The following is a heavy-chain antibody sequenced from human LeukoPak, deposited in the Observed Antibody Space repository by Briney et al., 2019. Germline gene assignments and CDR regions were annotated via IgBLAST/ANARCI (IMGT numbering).Heavy chain of an antibody. CDR3: ARDEALAYCGGDCQTVGYYGMDV. D-gene: IGHD2-21*02. CDR2: ISYDGSNK. V-gene: IGHV3-30*04. Sequence: GGSLRLSCAASGCTFSSYALHWVRQAPGKGLEWVAVISYDGSNKYYADSVKGRFTISRDNSKNTLYLQMNSLRAEDTAVYYCARDEALAYCGGDCQTVGYYGMDVWGKGTTVTVSS. CDR1: GCTFSSYA. J-gene: IGHJ6*04.